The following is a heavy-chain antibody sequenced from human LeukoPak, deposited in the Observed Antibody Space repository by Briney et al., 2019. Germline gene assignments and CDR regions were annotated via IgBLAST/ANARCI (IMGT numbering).Heavy chain of an antibody. V-gene: IGHV3-9*01. D-gene: IGHD4-17*01. Sequence: GGSLRLSCAASGFTFDDYAMHWVRQAPGKGLEWVSGISWNSGSIGYADSVKGRFTISRDNAKNSLYLQMNSLRAEDTAVYYCARDRLHYGEYEKTFDYWGQGTLVSVSS. CDR2: ISWNSGSI. CDR3: ARDRLHYGEYEKTFDY. CDR1: GFTFDDYA. J-gene: IGHJ4*02.